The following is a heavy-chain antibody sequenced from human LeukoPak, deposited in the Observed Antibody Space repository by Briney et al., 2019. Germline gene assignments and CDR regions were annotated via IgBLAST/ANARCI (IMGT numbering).Heavy chain of an antibody. J-gene: IGHJ4*02. V-gene: IGHV3-23*01. Sequence: GGSLRLSCAASGFSFSSSALSWVRQAPGKGLEWVSVITNSGSGETTYYADSVKGRFTISRDYSSNTLYLQMNSLRVEDTAVYFCAQLLAHWGQGTLVTVSS. CDR2: ITNSGSGETT. CDR1: GFSFSSSA. CDR3: AQLLAH. D-gene: IGHD6-6*01.